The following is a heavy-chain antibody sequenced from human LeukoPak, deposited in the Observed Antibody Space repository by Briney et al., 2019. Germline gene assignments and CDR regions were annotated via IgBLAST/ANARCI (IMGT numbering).Heavy chain of an antibody. CDR1: GGSISSSSYY. CDR3: ARAIVVVPAAYFDY. Sequence: SETLSLTCTVSGGSISSSSYYWGWIRQPPGKGLEWIGCIYYSGSTYYNPSLKSRVTISVDTSKNQFSLKLSSVTAADTAVYYCARAIVVVPAAYFDYWGQGTLVTVSS. V-gene: IGHV4-39*07. J-gene: IGHJ4*02. CDR2: IYYSGST. D-gene: IGHD2-2*01.